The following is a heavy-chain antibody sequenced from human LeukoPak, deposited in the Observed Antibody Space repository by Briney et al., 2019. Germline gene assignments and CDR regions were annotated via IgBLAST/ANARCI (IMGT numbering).Heavy chain of an antibody. CDR1: GGSISSSSYY. D-gene: IGHD3-22*01. Sequence: SETLSLTCTVSGGSISSSSYYWGWIRQPPGKGLEWIGSIYYSGSTYYNPSLKSRVTISVDTSKNQFSLKLSSVTAADTAVYYCARSLSITYYYDSSGYPLTRDYWGQGTLVTVSS. CDR2: IYYSGST. CDR3: ARSLSITYYYDSSGYPLTRDY. J-gene: IGHJ4*02. V-gene: IGHV4-39*01.